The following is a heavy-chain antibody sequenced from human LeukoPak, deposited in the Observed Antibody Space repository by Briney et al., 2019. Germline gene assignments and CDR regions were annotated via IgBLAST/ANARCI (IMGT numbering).Heavy chain of an antibody. Sequence: PGGSLRLSCAASGFTFSSYAMSWVRQAPGKGLEWVSAISGSGGSTYYADSVKGRFTISRDNSKNTLYLQMNSLRAEDTAIYYCAKDEQWLVFYYFDYWGQGTPVTVSS. CDR3: AKDEQWLVFYYFDY. V-gene: IGHV3-23*01. J-gene: IGHJ4*02. CDR2: ISGSGGST. CDR1: GFTFSSYA. D-gene: IGHD6-19*01.